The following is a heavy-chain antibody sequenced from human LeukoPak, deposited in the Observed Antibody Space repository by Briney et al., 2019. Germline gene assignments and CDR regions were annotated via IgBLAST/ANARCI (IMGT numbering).Heavy chain of an antibody. J-gene: IGHJ4*02. D-gene: IGHD6-13*01. V-gene: IGHV3-30*02. CDR3: AKDYSSSWYYFDY. Sequence: GGSLRLSCAASGFTFSNFGMHGVRQAPGKGLQWVAFIRYDGTNKYYADSVKGRFSISRDTSKNTLSLQMISLRAEDTAIYYCAKDYSSSWYYFDYWGQGTLVTVSS. CDR1: GFTFSNFG. CDR2: IRYDGTNK.